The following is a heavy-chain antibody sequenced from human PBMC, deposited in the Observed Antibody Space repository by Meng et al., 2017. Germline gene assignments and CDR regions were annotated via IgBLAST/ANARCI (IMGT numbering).Heavy chain of an antibody. CDR1: GFTFSSYA. J-gene: IGHJ4*02. D-gene: IGHD3-22*01. Sequence: GGSLRLSCAASGFTFSSYAMSWVRQAPGKGLEWVSAISGSGGSTYYADSVKGRFTISRDNSKNTLYLQMNSLRAEDTAVYYCAKDPRPLSDSSGYYVDYWGQGTLVTV. CDR3: AKDPRPLSDSSGYYVDY. CDR2: ISGSGGST. V-gene: IGHV3-23*01.